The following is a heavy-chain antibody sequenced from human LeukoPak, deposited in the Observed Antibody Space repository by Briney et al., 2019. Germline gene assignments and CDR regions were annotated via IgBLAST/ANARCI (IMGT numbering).Heavy chain of an antibody. CDR2: ISYDGRNK. CDR3: AKDRRYSGYDLLIDY. Sequence: GGSLTLSCAASGFTFSSYGMHWVRQAPGKGLEWVAVISYDGRNKYYADSVKGRFTISRDNSKNTLYLQMNSLRAEDTAVYYCAKDRRYSGYDLLIDYWGQGTLVTVSS. V-gene: IGHV3-30*18. D-gene: IGHD5-12*01. J-gene: IGHJ4*02. CDR1: GFTFSSYG.